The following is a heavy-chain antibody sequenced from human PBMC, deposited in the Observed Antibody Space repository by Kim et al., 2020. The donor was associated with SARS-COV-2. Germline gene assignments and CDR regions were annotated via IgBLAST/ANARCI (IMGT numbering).Heavy chain of an antibody. D-gene: IGHD3-10*01. Sequence: GGSLRLSCAASGFTFSSYAMHWVRQAPGKGLEWVAVISYDGSNKYYADSVKGRFTISRDNSKNTLYLQMNSLRAEDTAVYYCARLSAEVRGVGNYWGQGTLVTVSS. J-gene: IGHJ4*02. CDR1: GFTFSSYA. V-gene: IGHV3-30*04. CDR3: ARLSAEVRGVGNY. CDR2: ISYDGSNK.